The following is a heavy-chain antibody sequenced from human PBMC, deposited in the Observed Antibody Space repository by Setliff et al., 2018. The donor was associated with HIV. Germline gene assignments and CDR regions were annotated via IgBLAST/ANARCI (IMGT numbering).Heavy chain of an antibody. CDR2: IYPSGTI. CDR1: AASIRNSY. V-gene: IGHV4-4*07. CDR3: AGSMGATKGSWFEP. Sequence: SETLSLTCTVSAASIRNSYWTWIRQPAGKGLEWIGRIYPSGTINYNPSLKSRVTMSVDTSKNQFSLRLTSVSAADTALYYSAGSMGATKGSWFEPWAREPWSPSPQ. J-gene: IGHJ5*02. D-gene: IGHD1-26*01.